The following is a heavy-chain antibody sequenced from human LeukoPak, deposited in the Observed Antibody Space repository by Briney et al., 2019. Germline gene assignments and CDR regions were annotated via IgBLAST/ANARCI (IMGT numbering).Heavy chain of an antibody. Sequence: PSETLSLTCTVSGVSISSSSYYWGWTRQPPGKGLEWIGSIYYSGSTYYNPSLKSRVTISVDTSKNQFSLKLSSVTAADTAVYYCARSTGYSSGWHFDYWGQGTLVTVSS. J-gene: IGHJ4*02. CDR2: IYYSGST. CDR3: ARSTGYSSGWHFDY. V-gene: IGHV4-39*01. D-gene: IGHD6-19*01. CDR1: GVSISSSSYY.